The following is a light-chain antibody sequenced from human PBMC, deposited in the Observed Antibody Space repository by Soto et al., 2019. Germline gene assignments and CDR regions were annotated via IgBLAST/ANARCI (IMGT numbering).Light chain of an antibody. V-gene: IGKV3-11*01. CDR3: QQRSNWPPWP. CDR1: QSVSSY. CDR2: DAS. J-gene: IGKJ1*01. Sequence: EIVLTQSPATLSLSPGERATLSCRASQSVSSYLAWYQQKPGQAPRLLIYDASNRATGIPARFSGSGSGTDFTLTISSLEPEDFAVYYCQQRSNWPPWPCGQGTKVEIK.